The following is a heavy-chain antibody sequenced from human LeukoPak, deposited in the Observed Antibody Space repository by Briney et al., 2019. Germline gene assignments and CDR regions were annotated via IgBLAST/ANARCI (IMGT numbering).Heavy chain of an antibody. CDR2: IYYSGST. CDR3: ARDGDSSSPYYFDY. D-gene: IGHD6-13*01. V-gene: IGHV4-39*07. CDR1: GGSISSSSYY. Sequence: SETLSLTCTVSGGSISSSSYYWGWIRQPPGKGLEWIGSIYYSGSTYYNPSLKSRVTISVDTSKNQFSLKLSSVTAADTAVYYCARDGDSSSPYYFDYWGQGTLVTVSS. J-gene: IGHJ4*02.